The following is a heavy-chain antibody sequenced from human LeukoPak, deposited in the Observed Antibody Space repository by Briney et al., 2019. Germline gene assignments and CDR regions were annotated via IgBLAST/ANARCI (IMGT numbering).Heavy chain of an antibody. D-gene: IGHD6-13*01. CDR2: IRYDGSNK. CDR1: GFTFSSYG. V-gene: IGHV3-30*02. CDR3: AGEPYSQTRGGY. Sequence: GGSLRLSCAASGFTFSSYGMHWVRQAPGKGLEWVAFIRYDGSNKYYADSVKGRFTISRDNSKNTLYLQMNSLRAEDTAVYYCAGEPYSQTRGGYWGRGTLVTVSS. J-gene: IGHJ4*02.